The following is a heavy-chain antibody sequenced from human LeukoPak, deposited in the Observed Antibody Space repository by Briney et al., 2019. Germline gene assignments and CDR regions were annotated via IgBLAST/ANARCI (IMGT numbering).Heavy chain of an antibody. Sequence: ASVNVSCKASGYTFTAYGITWLRQAPGQGLEWMGWISTYNGNTNSAQKLQGRVTMTTDTSTRTAYMELSSLRSEDTAVYYCAREEREYCGGDCNDAFDIWGQGTMVTVSS. CDR3: AREEREYCGGDCNDAFDI. V-gene: IGHV1-18*04. CDR1: GYTFTAYG. J-gene: IGHJ3*02. CDR2: ISTYNGNT. D-gene: IGHD2-21*02.